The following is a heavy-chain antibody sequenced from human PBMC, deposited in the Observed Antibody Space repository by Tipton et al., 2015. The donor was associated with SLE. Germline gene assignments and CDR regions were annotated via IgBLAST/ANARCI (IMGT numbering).Heavy chain of an antibody. CDR1: GGSFSGYY. V-gene: IGHV4-34*01. Sequence: TLSLTCAVYGGSFSGYYWSWIRQPPGKGLEWIGEINHSGSTNYNPSLKSRVTISVDTSKNQFSLKLSSVTAADTAVYYCARGSSGWYYYGMDVWGQGTTVTVSS. CDR3: ARGSSGWYYYGMDV. J-gene: IGHJ6*02. D-gene: IGHD6-19*01. CDR2: INHSGST.